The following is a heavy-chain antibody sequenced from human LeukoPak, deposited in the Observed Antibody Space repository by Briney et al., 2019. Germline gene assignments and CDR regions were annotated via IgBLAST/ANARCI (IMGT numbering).Heavy chain of an antibody. CDR3: AKDLSGSYGNCFDP. V-gene: IGHV3-33*06. D-gene: IGHD1-26*01. CDR1: GFTFSSYG. CDR2: IWYDGSNK. J-gene: IGHJ5*02. Sequence: GGSLRLSCAASGFTFSSYGMHWVRQAPGKGLEWVALIWYDGSNKYYADSVKGRFTISRDNFKNTLYLQVNSLRVEDTAVYYCAKDLSGSYGNCFDPWGQGTLVTVSS.